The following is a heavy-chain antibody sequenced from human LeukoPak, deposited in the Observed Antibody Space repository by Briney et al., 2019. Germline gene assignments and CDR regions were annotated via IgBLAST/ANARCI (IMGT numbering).Heavy chain of an antibody. D-gene: IGHD1-7*01. J-gene: IGHJ3*02. CDR1: GYTFTDYY. CDR2: INPNSGGT. Sequence: ASVKVSCKASGYTFTDYYIHWVRQAPGHGLEWMGWINPNSGGTNYAQKFQGRVTMTRDTSISTAYMELSRLRSDDTAVYYCARVYNWNYVAFDIWGQGTMVTVSS. V-gene: IGHV1-2*02. CDR3: ARVYNWNYVAFDI.